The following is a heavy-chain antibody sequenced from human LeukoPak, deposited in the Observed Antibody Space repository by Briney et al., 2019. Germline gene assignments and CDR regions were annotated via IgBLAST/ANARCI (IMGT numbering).Heavy chain of an antibody. J-gene: IGHJ4*02. Sequence: ASVKVSCKVSGYTLTELSMHWVRQAPGKGLEWMGGFDPEDGETIYAQKFQGRVTMTEDTSTDTAYMELSSLRSEDTAVYYCAPFSSIVVVPAAPFDYWGQGTLVTVSS. CDR1: GYTLTELS. CDR3: APFSSIVVVPAAPFDY. V-gene: IGHV1-24*01. D-gene: IGHD2-2*01. CDR2: FDPEDGET.